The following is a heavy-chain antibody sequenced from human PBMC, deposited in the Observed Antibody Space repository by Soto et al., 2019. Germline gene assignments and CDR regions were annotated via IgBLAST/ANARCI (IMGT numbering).Heavy chain of an antibody. J-gene: IGHJ6*02. CDR3: VKDGGRYSSGWYLTYYYYGMDV. Sequence: LRLSCAASGFNFNTYWMYWVRQAPGKGLEWVANIDTDGSRKNYVDSVKGRFIISRDNAKNSLFLQMSSLRAEDTAVYYYVKDGGRYSSGWYLTYYYYGMDVWGQGTTVTVSS. D-gene: IGHD6-19*01. V-gene: IGHV3-7*01. CDR1: GFNFNTYW. CDR2: IDTDGSRK.